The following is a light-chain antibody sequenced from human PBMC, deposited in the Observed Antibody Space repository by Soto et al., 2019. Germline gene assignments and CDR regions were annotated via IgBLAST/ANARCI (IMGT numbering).Light chain of an antibody. J-gene: IGKJ1*01. Sequence: EIVLTQSPATLSLSPGERATLSCRASQSVSSYLAWYQQKPGQAPRLLIYDASNRATGIPARFSGSGSGTDFTLKISRVEAEDVGVYSCIQFSHFPRTFGQGTKVEIK. CDR2: DAS. CDR3: IQFSHFPRT. V-gene: IGKV3-11*01. CDR1: QSVSSY.